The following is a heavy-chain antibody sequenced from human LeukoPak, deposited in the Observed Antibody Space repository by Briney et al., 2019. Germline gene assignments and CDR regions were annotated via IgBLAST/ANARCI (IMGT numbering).Heavy chain of an antibody. CDR3: AEDFWSGYQVA. CDR1: GFTFSSYA. D-gene: IGHD3-3*01. V-gene: IGHV3-23*01. J-gene: IGHJ4*02. Sequence: GGSLRLSCAASGFTFSSYAMSWVRQAPEQGLEWVSAISGSGGSTYYADSVKGRFTISRDNSKNTLYLQMNSLRAEDTAVYYCAEDFWSGYQVAWGQGTLVTVSS. CDR2: ISGSGGST.